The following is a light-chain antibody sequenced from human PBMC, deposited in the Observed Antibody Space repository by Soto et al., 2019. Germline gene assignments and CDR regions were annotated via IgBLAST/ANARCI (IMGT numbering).Light chain of an antibody. J-gene: IGLJ2*01. CDR1: NSNIGKNY. CDR3: AAWDDSLSGHEL. CDR2: RNN. V-gene: IGLV1-47*01. Sequence: QSVLTQPPSASGNPGQRVTISCSGSNSNIGKNYVYWYRQLPGTAPKLLIYRNNQRPSGVPDRFSGSKSGTSASLAISGLRSEDEADYYCAAWDDSLSGHELFGGGTKLTVL.